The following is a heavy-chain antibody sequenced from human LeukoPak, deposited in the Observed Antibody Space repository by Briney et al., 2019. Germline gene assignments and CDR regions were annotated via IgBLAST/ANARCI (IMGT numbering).Heavy chain of an antibody. CDR1: GGSISSSSYY. Sequence: SETLSLTCTVSGGSISSSSYYWGWIRQPPGKGLEWIGSIYYSGSTYYNPSLKSRVTISVDTSKNQFSLKLSSVTAADTAVYYCARLLIAARLGGRLNPPRYYFDYWGQGTLVTVSS. D-gene: IGHD6-6*01. V-gene: IGHV4-39*01. CDR3: ARLLIAARLGGRLNPPRYYFDY. CDR2: IYYSGST. J-gene: IGHJ4*02.